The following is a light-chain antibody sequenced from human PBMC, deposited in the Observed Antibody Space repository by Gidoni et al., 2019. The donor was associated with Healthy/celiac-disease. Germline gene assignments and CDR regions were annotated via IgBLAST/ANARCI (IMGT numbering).Light chain of an antibody. CDR1: QSLLHSDGNTY. CDR3: MQSIQLPPT. CDR2: AVS. Sequence: DIVMTQTPLSLSVTPGQQASISCKSSQSLLHSDGNTYLDWYLQKPGPPPQLLIYAVSLRFSGVPDRSTGSGSCTPFTLKISRVEAEDFGVYYCMQSIQLPPTFGPGTKVDIK. J-gene: IGKJ3*01. V-gene: IGKV2D-29*01.